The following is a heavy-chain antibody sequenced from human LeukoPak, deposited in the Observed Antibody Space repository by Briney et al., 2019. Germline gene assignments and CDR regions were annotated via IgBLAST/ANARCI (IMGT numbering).Heavy chain of an antibody. Sequence: GGSLRLSCAASGFTFSSYAMSWVRQAPGKGLEWVSAISGSGCSTYYADSVKGRFTISRDNSKNTLSLQMNSLRAEDTAVYYCAKDGFGSSWPYYFDYWGQGTLVTVSS. CDR2: ISGSGCST. V-gene: IGHV3-23*01. CDR1: GFTFSSYA. CDR3: AKDGFGSSWPYYFDY. J-gene: IGHJ4*02. D-gene: IGHD6-13*01.